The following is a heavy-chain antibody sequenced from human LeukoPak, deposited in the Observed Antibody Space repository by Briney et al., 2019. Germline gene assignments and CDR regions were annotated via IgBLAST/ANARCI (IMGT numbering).Heavy chain of an antibody. CDR3: ARSCGYSYGSLRVNWFDP. J-gene: IGHJ5*02. CDR2: MNPNSGNT. CDR1: GYTFTSYD. Sequence: ASVKVSCKASGYTFTSYDINWVRQATGQGLEWMGWMNPNSGNTGYAQKFQGRVTMTRNTSISTAYMELSSLRSEDTAVYYCARSCGYSYGSLRVNWFDPWGQGTLVTVSS. D-gene: IGHD5-18*01. V-gene: IGHV1-8*01.